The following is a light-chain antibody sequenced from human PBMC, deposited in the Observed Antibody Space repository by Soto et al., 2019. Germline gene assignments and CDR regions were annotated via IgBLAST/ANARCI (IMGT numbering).Light chain of an antibody. CDR1: KLGDKY. CDR3: QAWDSSTVV. CDR2: QDS. Sequence: SYELTQPPSVCVSPRQTASITCSRDKLGDKYACWYQQKPGQSPVLVIYQDSKRPSGIPERFSGSNSGNTATLTISGTQAMDEADYYCQAWDSSTVVFGGGTKLTVL. V-gene: IGLV3-1*01. J-gene: IGLJ2*01.